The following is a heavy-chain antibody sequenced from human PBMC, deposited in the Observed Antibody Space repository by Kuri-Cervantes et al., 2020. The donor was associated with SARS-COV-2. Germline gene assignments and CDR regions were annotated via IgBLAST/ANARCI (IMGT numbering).Heavy chain of an antibody. CDR1: GYTFTGYY. D-gene: IGHD7-27*01. CDR3: ARITGDKNFDY. CDR2: INPNSGGT. J-gene: IGHJ4*02. Sequence: GESLKISCKASGYTFTGYYMHWVRQAPGQGLEWMGWINPNSGGTNYAQKFQGRVTMTRDTSISTAYMELSRLRPDDTAVYYCARITGDKNFDYWGQGTLVTVSS. V-gene: IGHV1-2*02.